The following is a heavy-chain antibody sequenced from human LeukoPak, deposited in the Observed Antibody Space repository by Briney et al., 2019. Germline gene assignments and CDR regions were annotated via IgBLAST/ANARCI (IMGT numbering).Heavy chain of an antibody. D-gene: IGHD3-22*01. CDR2: ISSSSSYI. V-gene: IGHV3-21*01. CDR1: GFTFSSYS. J-gene: IGHJ3*02. CDR3: ARPPPYYYDSSGPFDAFDI. Sequence: GGSLRLSCAASGFTFSSYSMNWVRQAPGKGLEWVSSISSSSSYIYYADSVKGRFTISRDNAKNSLYLQMNSLRAEDTAVYYCARPPPYYYDSSGPFDAFDIWGQGTMVTVSS.